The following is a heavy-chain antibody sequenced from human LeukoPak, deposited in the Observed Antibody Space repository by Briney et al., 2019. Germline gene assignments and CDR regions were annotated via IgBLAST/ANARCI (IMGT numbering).Heavy chain of an antibody. CDR3: ARVKGRAAATFWGDY. J-gene: IGHJ4*02. CDR2: INPNSGGT. V-gene: IGHV1-2*02. CDR1: GYTFTGYY. Sequence: ASVKVSCKASGYTFTGYYMHWVRQAPGQGLEWMGWINPNSGGTNYAQKFQGRVTMTRDTSISTAYMELSGLRSDDTAVYYCARVKGRAAATFWGDYWGQGTLVTVSS. D-gene: IGHD2-15*01.